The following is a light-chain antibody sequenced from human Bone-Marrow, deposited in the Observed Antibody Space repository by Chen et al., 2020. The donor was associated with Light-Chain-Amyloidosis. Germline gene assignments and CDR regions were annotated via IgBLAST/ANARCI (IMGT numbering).Light chain of an antibody. CDR2: AAT. CDR3: QKHENAPWT. V-gene: IGKV1-27*01. Sequence: DIQMTQSPSSLSASVGDRVTLTCRASQGIGNYVAWYQQKPGKVPKLLISAATTLQSGVPSRCSVGGSGTQFTLTISSLQPEDVATYYCQKHENAPWTFGQGTTVEIK. CDR1: QGIGNY. J-gene: IGKJ1*01.